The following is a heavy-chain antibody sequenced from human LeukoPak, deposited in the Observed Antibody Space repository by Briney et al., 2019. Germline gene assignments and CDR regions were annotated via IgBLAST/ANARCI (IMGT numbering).Heavy chain of an antibody. CDR1: GFTVSRNY. V-gene: IGHV3-53*01. Sequence: GGSLRLSCAASGFTVSRNYTTWVRHAPGEGLEWVSVIYSGGSTYYADSVKGRLTLSRDNSKKTRYLQTNSLRAEDTAVYYCARGAGELNVWGSYRLGGFDYWGQGTLVTVSS. CDR2: IYSGGST. CDR3: ARGAGELNVWGSYRLGGFDY. D-gene: IGHD3-16*02. J-gene: IGHJ4*02.